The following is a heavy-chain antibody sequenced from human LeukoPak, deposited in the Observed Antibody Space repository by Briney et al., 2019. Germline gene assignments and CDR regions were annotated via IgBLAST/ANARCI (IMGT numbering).Heavy chain of an antibody. CDR3: AKGSGWFDY. V-gene: IGHV3-30*18. CDR1: GFSFSSYG. J-gene: IGHJ4*02. Sequence: GGSLRLSCAASGFSFSSYGMHWVRQAPGKGLEWVAVISYDGSNKYYADSVKGRFTISRDNSKNTLYLQMNSLRAEDTAVYYCAKGSGWFDYWGQGTLVTVSS. CDR2: ISYDGSNK. D-gene: IGHD6-19*01.